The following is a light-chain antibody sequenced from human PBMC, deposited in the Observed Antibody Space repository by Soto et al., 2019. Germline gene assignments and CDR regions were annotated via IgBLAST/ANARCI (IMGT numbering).Light chain of an antibody. Sequence: EIVLPQSPGTLSLSPGERATLSCRASQSVSSSYLAWYQQKPGQAPRLLIYGASSRATGIPDRFSGSGSGTDFTLTISRLEPEDFAVDYCQHYGSSPFFGPGTKVDIK. J-gene: IGKJ3*01. V-gene: IGKV3-20*01. CDR1: QSVSSSY. CDR2: GAS. CDR3: QHYGSSPF.